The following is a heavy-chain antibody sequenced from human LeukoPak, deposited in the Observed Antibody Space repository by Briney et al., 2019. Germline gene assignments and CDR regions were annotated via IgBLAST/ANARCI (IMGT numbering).Heavy chain of an antibody. D-gene: IGHD6-13*01. V-gene: IGHV1-2*02. CDR2: INSYSGGT. CDR1: GYTFTGYY. CDR3: ARENSSSWYWDNYYYYMDV. Sequence: EASAKVSCKASGYTFTGYYMHWVRQAPGQGLEWMGWINSYSGGTNYAQKFQGRVTMTRDTSISTAYMELSRLRSDDTAVYYCARENSSSWYWDNYYYYMDVWGKGTTVAVS. J-gene: IGHJ6*03.